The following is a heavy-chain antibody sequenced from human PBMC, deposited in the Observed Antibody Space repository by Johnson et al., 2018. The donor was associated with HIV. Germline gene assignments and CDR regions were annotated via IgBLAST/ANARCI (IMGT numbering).Heavy chain of an antibody. Sequence: VQLVESGGGLIQPGGSLRLSCAASGFAVSSNYMSWVRQAPGKGLEWVSVIYSGSNKYYADSVKGRFTISRDNSKNTLYLQMNSLRAEDPAVYYCARGMYGDAFDIWGQGTMVTVSS. J-gene: IGHJ3*02. CDR1: GFAVSSNY. D-gene: IGHD2-8*01. CDR3: ARGMYGDAFDI. CDR2: IYSGSNK. V-gene: IGHV3-53*01.